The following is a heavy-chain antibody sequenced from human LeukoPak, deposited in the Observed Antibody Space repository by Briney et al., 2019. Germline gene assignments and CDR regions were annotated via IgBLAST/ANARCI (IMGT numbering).Heavy chain of an antibody. CDR3: ARDRLTNDAFDI. V-gene: IGHV3-23*01. D-gene: IGHD2-8*01. Sequence: GGSLRLSCAASGFTFSTYAMTWVRQAPGKGLEWVSSISGSGDSTYYADSVKGRFTISRDNSKNTLYLQMNSLRAEDTAMYYCARDRLTNDAFDIWGQGTMVTVSS. CDR1: GFTFSTYA. CDR2: ISGSGDST. J-gene: IGHJ3*02.